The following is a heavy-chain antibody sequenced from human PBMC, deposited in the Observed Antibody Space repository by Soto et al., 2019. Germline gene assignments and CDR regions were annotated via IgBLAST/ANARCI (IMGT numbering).Heavy chain of an antibody. CDR2: VYYSGST. J-gene: IGHJ4*02. Sequence: SETLSLTCTVSGGSISSGDYYWSWIRQPPGKGLEWIGYVYYSGSTYYNPSLKSRVTISVDTSKNQFSLKLSSVTAADTAVYYCARYCSGGSCYEGRSSLFDYWGQGTLVTVSS. CDR3: ARYCSGGSCYEGRSSLFDY. D-gene: IGHD2-15*01. CDR1: GGSISSGDYY. V-gene: IGHV4-30-4*01.